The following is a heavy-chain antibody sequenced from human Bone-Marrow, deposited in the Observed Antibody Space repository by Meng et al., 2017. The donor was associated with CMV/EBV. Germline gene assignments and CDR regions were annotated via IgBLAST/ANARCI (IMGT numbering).Heavy chain of an antibody. CDR2: ISGSGGST. D-gene: IGHD5-18*01. V-gene: IGHV3-23*01. J-gene: IGHJ4*02. CDR1: GLTFSSYA. CDR3: AKLRGYSFQDYFDY. Sequence: GESLKISCAASGLTFSSYAMSWVRQAPGKGLEWVSAISGSGGSTYYADSVKGRFTISRDNSKNTLYLQMNSLRAEDTAVYYCAKLRGYSFQDYFDYWGQGTLVTVYS.